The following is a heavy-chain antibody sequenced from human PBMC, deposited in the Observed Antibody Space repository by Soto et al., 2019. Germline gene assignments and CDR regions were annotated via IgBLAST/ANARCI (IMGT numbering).Heavy chain of an antibody. J-gene: IGHJ5*02. D-gene: IGHD3-16*01. Sequence: SEKLSLTCTVSGDSVSSGDYYWTWIRQPPGKGLEWVGHIYFSGRTNYIPSLESRVTISLDTSKNQFSLKLTSVTAADTAVYYCARVPIDTYMIYWSDPWGQGTLVTVSS. CDR1: GDSVSSGDYY. V-gene: IGHV4-61*08. CDR2: IYFSGRT. CDR3: ARVPIDTYMIYWSDP.